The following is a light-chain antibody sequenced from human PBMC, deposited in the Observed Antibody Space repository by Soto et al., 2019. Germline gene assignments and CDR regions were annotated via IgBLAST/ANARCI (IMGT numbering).Light chain of an antibody. CDR2: AAS. J-gene: IGKJ1*01. CDR3: QQYHTDWT. V-gene: IGKV1-5*01. CDR1: ESIDNW. Sequence: IQMTQSPGTLSASVGEAVTITCRASESIDNWLAWYQQKPGKAPKLLIFAASTLVRGVPSRFSGRGSGTEFTLTISSLQADDYATFYCQQYHTDWTFGQGTKVDIK.